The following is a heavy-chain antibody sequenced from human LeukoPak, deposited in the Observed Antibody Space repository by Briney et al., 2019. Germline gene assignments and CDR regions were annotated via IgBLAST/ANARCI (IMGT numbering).Heavy chain of an antibody. CDR2: ISGSGVST. J-gene: IGHJ4*02. Sequence: GGSLRLSCAASGSRFSSYAMSWVRQAPGKGLEWVSAISGSGVSTYYADSVKGRFTVSRDNSKNTLYLQMSSLRAEDTAVYYCAKDERNWNYNLASQTYDWGQGTLVTVSS. V-gene: IGHV3-23*01. CDR3: AKDERNWNYNLASQTYD. CDR1: GSRFSSYA. D-gene: IGHD1-7*01.